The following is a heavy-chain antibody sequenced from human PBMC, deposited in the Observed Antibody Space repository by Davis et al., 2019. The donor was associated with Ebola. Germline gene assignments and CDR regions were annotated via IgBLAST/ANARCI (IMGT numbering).Heavy chain of an antibody. V-gene: IGHV1-69*13. CDR2: IIVVLGTA. D-gene: IGHD2-8*01. CDR3: ARGPSCTDNGCYRSWFGP. CDR1: GYTFTSFL. Sequence: SVKVSCKASGYTFTSFLIHWVRQAPGQGLEWMGGIIVVLGTANYAQKFQGRVTITADASTNTAYMELRSLRSEDTAVYYCARGPSCTDNGCYRSWFGPWGQGTLVTVSS. J-gene: IGHJ5*02.